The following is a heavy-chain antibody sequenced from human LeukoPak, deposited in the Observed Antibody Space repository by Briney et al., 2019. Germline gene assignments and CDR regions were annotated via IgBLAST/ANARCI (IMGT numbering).Heavy chain of an antibody. V-gene: IGHV4-34*01. D-gene: IGHD6-13*01. CDR3: ARYSSSRTYGMDV. CDR2: INHSGST. CDR1: GGSFSGYY. J-gene: IGHJ6*02. Sequence: SETLSLTCAVYGGSFSGYYWSWIRQPPGKGLERIGEINHSGSTNYNPSLKSRVTISVDTSKNQFSLKLSSVTAADTAVYYCARYSSSRTYGMDVWGQGTTVTVSS.